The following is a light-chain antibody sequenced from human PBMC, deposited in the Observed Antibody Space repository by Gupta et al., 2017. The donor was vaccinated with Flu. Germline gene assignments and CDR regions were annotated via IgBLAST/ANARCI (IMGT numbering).Light chain of an antibody. Sequence: IQMTQSPSSLSASVGDRFIITCRASQNIRNYLNWYQQEPGKAPKLLIYAASNLQGGVPSRFSGSGFGTDFTLTISTLQPEDFATYYCQQTYTTPWRFGQGTKVEIK. CDR2: AAS. V-gene: IGKV1-39*01. CDR1: QNIRNY. J-gene: IGKJ1*01. CDR3: QQTYTTPWR.